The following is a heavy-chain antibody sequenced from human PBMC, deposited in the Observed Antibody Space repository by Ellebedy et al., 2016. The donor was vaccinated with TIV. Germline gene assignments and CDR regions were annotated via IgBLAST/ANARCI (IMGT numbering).Heavy chain of an antibody. CDR3: VTGVGWQPDY. CDR1: GDSVNNYY. CDR2: IDYSGDT. D-gene: IGHD4-23*01. V-gene: IGHV4-59*02. Sequence: SETLSLTXTVSGDSVNNYYWNWVRQPPGKGLEWIGYIDYSGDTNYNPTFKSRVTISADTSKNQFSLRLNSVTAADTAVYFCVTGVGWQPDYWGQGTLVTVSS. J-gene: IGHJ4*02.